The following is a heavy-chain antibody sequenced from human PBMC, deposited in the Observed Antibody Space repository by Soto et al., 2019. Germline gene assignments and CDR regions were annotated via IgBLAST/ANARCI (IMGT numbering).Heavy chain of an antibody. J-gene: IGHJ5*02. V-gene: IGHV1-8*01. Sequence: QVQLVQSGAEVKKPGASVKVSCKASGYTLTSYDINWVRQATGQGLEWMGWMNPNSGNTGYAQKFQGRVTMTRNTSISTAYMELSSLRSEDTAVYYCARRSRVFRWFDPWGQGTLVTVSS. D-gene: IGHD3-10*01. CDR1: GYTLTSYD. CDR2: MNPNSGNT. CDR3: ARRSRVFRWFDP.